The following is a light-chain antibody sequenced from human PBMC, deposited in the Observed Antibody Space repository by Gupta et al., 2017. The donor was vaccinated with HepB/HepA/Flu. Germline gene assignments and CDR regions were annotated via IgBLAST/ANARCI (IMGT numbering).Light chain of an antibody. J-gene: IGLJ2*01. CDR1: NDDIGFTSY. V-gene: IGLV2-14*03. CDR2: GVT. Sequence: QSALTQPDSVNGSIRQSITISCTGSNDDIGFTSYVYWSKQHPGKGPTTIISGVTDRPSGVCVRVSGSKAGNTASATIYRLQTEAMADYSYHYSANANTPVLFGGGTKLTVL. CDR3: HYSANANTPVL.